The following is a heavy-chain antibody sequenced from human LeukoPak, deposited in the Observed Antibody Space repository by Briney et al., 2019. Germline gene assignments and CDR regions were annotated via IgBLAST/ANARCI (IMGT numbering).Heavy chain of an antibody. CDR1: GFSFSSYE. Sequence: GGSLRLSCAASGFSFSSYEMNWVRQAPGKGLEWVSLISGSTSYYADSVKGRFTILRDNAKNSLYLQMNSLRADDAAVYYCARDHLYYDISGPRFDYWGQGTRVTVSS. CDR2: LISGSTS. J-gene: IGHJ4*02. D-gene: IGHD3-9*01. V-gene: IGHV3-48*03. CDR3: ARDHLYYDISGPRFDY.